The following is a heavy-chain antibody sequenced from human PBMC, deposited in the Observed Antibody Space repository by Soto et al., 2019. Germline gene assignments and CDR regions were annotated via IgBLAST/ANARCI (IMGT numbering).Heavy chain of an antibody. J-gene: IGHJ4*02. Sequence: SVKVSCKASGGTFSSYAISWVRQAPGQGLEWMGGIIPIFGTANYAQKFQRRVTITADESTSTAYMELSSLRSEDTAVYYCARDRRAGSYFDYWGQGTLVTVSS. V-gene: IGHV1-69*13. CDR3: ARDRRAGSYFDY. CDR1: GGTFSSYA. CDR2: IIPIFGTA. D-gene: IGHD1-26*01.